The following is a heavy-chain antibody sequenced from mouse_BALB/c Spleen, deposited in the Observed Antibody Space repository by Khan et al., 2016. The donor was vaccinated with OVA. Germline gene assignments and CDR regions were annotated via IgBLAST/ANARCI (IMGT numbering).Heavy chain of an antibody. CDR1: GYSITTDYA. D-gene: IGHD1-1*01. J-gene: IGHJ2*01. CDR2: ISYNGNT. V-gene: IGHV3-2*02. Sequence: VQLQQSGPGLVKPSQSLSLTCTVTGYSITTDYAWNWIRQFPGNKLEWMGFISYNGNTKYNPSLKSRISITRDTSKNQFFLQLKSVTTEDTARYYCARVYGGDVDYWGQGTTLTVSS. CDR3: ARVYGGDVDY.